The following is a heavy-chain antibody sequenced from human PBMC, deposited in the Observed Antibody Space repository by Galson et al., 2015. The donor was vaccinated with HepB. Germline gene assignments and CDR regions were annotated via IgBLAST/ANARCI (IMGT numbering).Heavy chain of an antibody. J-gene: IGHJ4*02. D-gene: IGHD4-23*01. CDR1: RFSFSDHY. V-gene: IGHV3-72*01. CDR3: ARSEVTTVVTDFDS. CDR2: SRNKPKGYST. Sequence: SLRLSCAVSRFSFSDHYINWVRQAPGKGLEWVGRSRNKPKGYSTAYAASVKGRFTVSRDDSKNSVFLQMNSLRSEDTAVYYCARSEVTTVVTDFDSWGQGTLVTVSS.